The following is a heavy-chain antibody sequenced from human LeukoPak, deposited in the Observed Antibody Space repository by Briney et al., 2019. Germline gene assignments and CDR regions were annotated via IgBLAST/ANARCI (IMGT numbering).Heavy chain of an antibody. CDR3: ARLGGGLIASPALDAFDI. J-gene: IGHJ3*02. CDR2: IYPGDSDN. CDR1: GYSFTSYW. D-gene: IGHD3-16*01. Sequence: GESLKISCKGSGYSFTSYWIGWGRQMPGKGLEWVGIIYPGDSDNRYSPSFQGQVTITADKSISTAYPQCSSLKASDTAMSYCARLGGGLIASPALDAFDIWGQGTMVTVSS. V-gene: IGHV5-51*01.